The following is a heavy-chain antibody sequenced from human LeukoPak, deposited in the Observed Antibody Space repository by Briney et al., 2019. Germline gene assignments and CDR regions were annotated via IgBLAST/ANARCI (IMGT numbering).Heavy chain of an antibody. V-gene: IGHV3-7*01. CDR2: IKQDGSEK. CDR3: AREEGVIAVAGTKTYYFDY. J-gene: IGHJ4*02. CDR1: GFTVSSNY. Sequence: GGSLRLSCAASGFTVSSNYMSWVRQAPGKGLEWVANIKQDGSEKYYVDSVKGRFTISRDNAKNSLYLQMNSLRAEDTAVYYCAREEGVIAVAGTKTYYFDYWGQGTLVTVSS. D-gene: IGHD6-19*01.